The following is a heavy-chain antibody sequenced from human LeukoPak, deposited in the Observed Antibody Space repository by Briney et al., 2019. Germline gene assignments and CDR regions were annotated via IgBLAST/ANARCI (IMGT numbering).Heavy chain of an antibody. CDR2: INHSGST. CDR3: APLPGKDSIVNYSTGQPDY. Sequence: SETLSLTCAVYGGSFSGYYWSWIRQPPGKGLEWIGEINHSGSTNYNPSLKSRVTISVDTSKNQFSLKLSSVTAADTAVYYCAPLPGKDSIVNYSTGQPDYGGQETWSPSPQ. V-gene: IGHV4-34*01. J-gene: IGHJ4*01. CDR1: GGSFSGYY. D-gene: IGHD3-22*01.